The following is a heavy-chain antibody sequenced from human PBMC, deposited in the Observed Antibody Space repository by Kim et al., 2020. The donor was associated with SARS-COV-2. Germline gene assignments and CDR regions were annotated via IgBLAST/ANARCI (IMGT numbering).Heavy chain of an antibody. CDR3: ASGSSGWTYYYGMDV. CDR1: GFTFSDYY. J-gene: IGHJ6*02. Sequence: GGSLRLSCAASGFTFSDYYMSWIRQAPGKGLEWVSYISSSGSAIYYADSVKGRFTISRDNAKNSLYLQMNSLRAEDTAVYYCASGSSGWTYYYGMDVWGQGTTVTVSS. CDR2: ISSSGSAI. D-gene: IGHD6-19*01. V-gene: IGHV3-11*04.